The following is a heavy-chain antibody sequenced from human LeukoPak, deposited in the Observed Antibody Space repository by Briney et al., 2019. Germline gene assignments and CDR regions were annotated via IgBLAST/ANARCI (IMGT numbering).Heavy chain of an antibody. CDR3: VRQADDYYYYYYMDV. V-gene: IGHV4-39*01. Sequence: PSETLSPTCTVPGGSISSGSSYWGWIRPPPGKGLEWIGSIYYSGSTYYNPSLKSRVTISIDTSKNQFSLMLSSLTAADAAVYYCVRQADDYYYYYYMDVWGRGTTVTVSS. CDR1: GGSISSGSSY. J-gene: IGHJ6*03. CDR2: IYYSGST.